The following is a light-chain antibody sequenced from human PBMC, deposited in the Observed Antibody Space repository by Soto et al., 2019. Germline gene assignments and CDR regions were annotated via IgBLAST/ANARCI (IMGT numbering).Light chain of an antibody. J-gene: IGKJ1*01. CDR3: QQSYSTPRT. Sequence: DIQMTQSPSSLSASVGDRVTITCRASQSISGCLNWYQQKPGKAPKLLIYAASNLQSGVPSRFSGSGSGADFTFTISSLQPEDFATYYCQQSYSTPRTFGQGTTVEIK. CDR2: AAS. CDR1: QSISGC. V-gene: IGKV1-39*01.